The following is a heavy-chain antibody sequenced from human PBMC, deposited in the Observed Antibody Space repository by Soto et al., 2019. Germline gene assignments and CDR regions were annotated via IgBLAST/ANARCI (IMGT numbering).Heavy chain of an antibody. CDR3: VRGTYCGASCYFAREY. V-gene: IGHV1-69*01. J-gene: IGHJ4*02. D-gene: IGHD2-21*01. CDR1: GDTSTTYV. Sequence: VQLVQSGSEVQKPGSSVKVSCKASGDTSTTYVVSWVRQAPGNGLEWMGGINPMSRTAKYAEKYSGRVTITADEATKTVYLDLTTLRFEDTAVYFCVRGTYCGASCYFAREYWGQGTLVAVSS. CDR2: INPMSRTA.